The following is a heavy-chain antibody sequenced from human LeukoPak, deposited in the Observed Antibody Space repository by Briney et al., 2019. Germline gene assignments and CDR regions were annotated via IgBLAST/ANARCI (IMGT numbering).Heavy chain of an antibody. Sequence: GGSLRLSCAASGFTFSSYSMNWVRQAPGKGLEWVSSNSSSSSYIYYADSVKGRFTISRDNAKNSLYLQMNSLRAEDTAVYYCARFYDSSGYSEYYYYYGMDVWGQGTTVTVSS. CDR1: GFTFSSYS. CDR3: ARFYDSSGYSEYYYYYGMDV. CDR2: NSSSSSYI. J-gene: IGHJ6*02. V-gene: IGHV3-21*01. D-gene: IGHD3-22*01.